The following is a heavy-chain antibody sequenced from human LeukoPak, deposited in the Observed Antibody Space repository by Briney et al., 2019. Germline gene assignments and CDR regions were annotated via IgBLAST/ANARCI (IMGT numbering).Heavy chain of an antibody. CDR1: GFTFSSYA. CDR3: ASPTLEWLFRVGIDY. V-gene: IGHV3-30*01. Sequence: PRRSLRLSCAASGFTFSSYAMHWVRQAPGKGLEWVAVISYDGSNKYYADSVKGRFTISRDNSKNTLYLRMNSLRAEDTAVYYCASPTLEWLFRVGIDYWGQGTMVTLSS. J-gene: IGHJ4*02. CDR2: ISYDGSNK. D-gene: IGHD3-3*01.